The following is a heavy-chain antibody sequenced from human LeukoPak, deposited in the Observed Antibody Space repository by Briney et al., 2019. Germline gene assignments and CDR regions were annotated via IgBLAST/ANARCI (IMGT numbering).Heavy chain of an antibody. CDR3: AKSGGFGDPSMYHYFVL. J-gene: IGHJ2*01. CDR2: FPFVGGT. V-gene: IGHV4-39*02. CDR1: GVSISTNSYY. Sequence: SETLSLTCSVSGVSISTNSYYWAWLRQSQGMGLEWIGSFPFVGGTYQTPSLKSRTSISLDTTTNHLSLNLTSVAAPVTAVYFCAKSGGFGDPSMYHYFVLWGRDTLVSVSS. D-gene: IGHD4-17*01.